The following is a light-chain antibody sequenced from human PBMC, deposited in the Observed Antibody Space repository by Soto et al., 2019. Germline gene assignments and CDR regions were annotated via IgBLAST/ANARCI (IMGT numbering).Light chain of an antibody. CDR1: QSVSSY. V-gene: IGKV3-11*01. J-gene: IGKJ5*01. CDR3: QQRSNWPPSIT. Sequence: DIVLTQSPGTLYLSPGERATLSCRASQSVSSYLAWYQQKPGQAPRLLIYDASNRATGIPARFSGSGSGTDFTLTISSLEPEDFAVYYCQQRSNWPPSITFGQGTRLEI. CDR2: DAS.